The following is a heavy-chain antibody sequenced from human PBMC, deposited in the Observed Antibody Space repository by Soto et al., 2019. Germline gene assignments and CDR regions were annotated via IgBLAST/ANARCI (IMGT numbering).Heavy chain of an antibody. CDR1: GFTFSSYA. CDR2: ISYDGSNK. Sequence: GGSLRLPCAASGFTFSSYAMHWVRQAPGKGLEWVAVISYDGSNKYYADSVKGRFTISRDNSKNTLYLQMNSLRAEDTAVYYCASLVAGTVGDYWGQGTLVTVSS. CDR3: ASLVAGTVGDY. D-gene: IGHD6-19*01. J-gene: IGHJ4*02. V-gene: IGHV3-30-3*01.